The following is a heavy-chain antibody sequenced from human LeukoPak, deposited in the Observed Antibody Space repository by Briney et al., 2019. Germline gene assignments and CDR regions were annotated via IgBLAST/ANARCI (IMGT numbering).Heavy chain of an antibody. CDR1: GFTFSTYN. J-gene: IGHJ6*03. CDR3: ASLPLRYFDWLPNYYYYMDV. V-gene: IGHV3-48*01. CDR2: ISSSSTI. Sequence: GGSLRLSCAASGFTFSTYNMNWVRQAPGKGLEWDSYISSSSTIYYADSVKGRFTISRDNAKNSLYLQMNSLRAEDTAVYYCASLPLRYFDWLPNYYYYMDVWGKGTTVTVSS. D-gene: IGHD3-9*01.